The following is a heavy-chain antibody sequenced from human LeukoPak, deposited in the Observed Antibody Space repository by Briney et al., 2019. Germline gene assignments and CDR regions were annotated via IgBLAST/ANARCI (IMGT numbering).Heavy chain of an antibody. J-gene: IGHJ4*02. Sequence: ASVKVSCKASGYTFTSYGINWVRQVPGQGLEWMGRISAYNGNTNYAQKLQGRVTMTTDTSTSTAYMELRSLRYDDTAVYYCARETSAYYSADYWGQGTLVTVSS. D-gene: IGHD3-22*01. CDR2: ISAYNGNT. V-gene: IGHV1-18*01. CDR3: ARETSAYYSADY. CDR1: GYTFTSYG.